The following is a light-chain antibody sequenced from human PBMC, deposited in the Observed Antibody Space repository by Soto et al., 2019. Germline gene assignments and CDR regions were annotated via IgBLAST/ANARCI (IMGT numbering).Light chain of an antibody. J-gene: IGKJ5*01. Sequence: EIVLTQSPGTLSLSPGERATLSCRASQSVSNNYLAWYQQKPGQAPRLLIYGASNRATGIPDRFSGSGSGTDFTLTIRRLEPADFAVYFCQQYGSSPITFGQGTRLEIK. CDR1: QSVSNNY. CDR3: QQYGSSPIT. V-gene: IGKV3-20*01. CDR2: GAS.